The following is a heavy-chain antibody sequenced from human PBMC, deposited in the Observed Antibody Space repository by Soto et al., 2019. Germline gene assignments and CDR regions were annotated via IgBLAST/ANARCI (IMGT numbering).Heavy chain of an antibody. CDR2: IIPIFDTA. D-gene: IGHD4-4*01. V-gene: IGHV1-69*01. J-gene: IGHJ4*02. Sequence: QVQLVQSGAEVQKPGSSVMVSCKASGGTFSSGYEISWVRQAPGQGLEWMAGIIPIFDTANYAQNFQGRLTITADESTTTAYMELSSLTSDDTAVYYCARGMATVYYFDYWGQGTQVTVSS. CDR1: GGTFSSGYE. CDR3: ARGMATVYYFDY.